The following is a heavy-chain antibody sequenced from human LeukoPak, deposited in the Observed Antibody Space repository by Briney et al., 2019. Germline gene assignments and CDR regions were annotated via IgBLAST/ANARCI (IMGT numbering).Heavy chain of an antibody. J-gene: IGHJ6*02. CDR2: INHSGST. D-gene: IGHD6-19*01. CDR3: ARVGGSGWPYYYYYYGMDV. Sequence: SETLSLTCAVYGGSFSGYYWSWIRQPPGKGLEWIGEINHSGSTNYNPSLKSRVTISVDTSKNQFSLKLSSVTAADTAVYYCARVGGSGWPYYYYYYGMDVWGQGTTVTVSS. V-gene: IGHV4-34*01. CDR1: GGSFSGYY.